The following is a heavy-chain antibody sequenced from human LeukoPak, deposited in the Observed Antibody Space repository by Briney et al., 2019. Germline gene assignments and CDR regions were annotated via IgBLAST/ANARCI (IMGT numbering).Heavy chain of an antibody. D-gene: IGHD3-22*01. CDR2: IYYGGST. Sequence: SETLSLTCTVSGGSISSSNHYWGWIRQPPGKGLEWIGSIYYGGSTYYNPSLKSRVTISVDTSNNQFSLKLSSVTAADTATYYCARLGYYDSSGYYYYWGRGTVVTVSS. J-gene: IGHJ4*02. CDR3: ARLGYYDSSGYYYY. V-gene: IGHV4-39*01. CDR1: GGSISSSNHY.